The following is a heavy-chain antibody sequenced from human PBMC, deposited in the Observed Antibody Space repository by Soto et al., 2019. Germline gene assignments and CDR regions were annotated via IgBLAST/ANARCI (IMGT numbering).Heavy chain of an antibody. J-gene: IGHJ1*01. Sequence: PSETLSLTCTVSGGSISSSSYYWGWIRQPPGKGLEWIGSIYYSGSTYYNPSLKSRVTISVDTSKNHFSLKLSSVPAADTAVYFCARLYPTTIPGIYGANLTEYLQHWGPGTLVTVSS. CDR2: IYYSGST. CDR3: ARLYPTTIPGIYGANLTEYLQH. D-gene: IGHD4-17*01. V-gene: IGHV4-39*01. CDR1: GGSISSSSYY.